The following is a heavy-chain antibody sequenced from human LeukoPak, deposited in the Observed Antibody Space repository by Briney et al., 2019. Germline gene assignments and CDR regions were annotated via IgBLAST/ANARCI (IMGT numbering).Heavy chain of an antibody. CDR1: GGSFSGYY. CDR3: ARVVILDGGFDP. CDR2: INHSGST. D-gene: IGHD3-22*01. Sequence: SETLSLTCAVYGGSFSGYYWSWIRQPPGKGLEWIGEINHSGSTNYNPSLKSRVTISVDTSKNKFSLKLSSVTAADTAVYYCARVVILDGGFDPWGQGTLVTVSS. J-gene: IGHJ5*02. V-gene: IGHV4-34*01.